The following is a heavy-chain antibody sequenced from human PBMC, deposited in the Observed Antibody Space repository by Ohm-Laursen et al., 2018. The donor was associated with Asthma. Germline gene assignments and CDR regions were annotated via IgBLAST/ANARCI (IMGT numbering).Heavy chain of an antibody. D-gene: IGHD3-16*01. Sequence: SLRLSCAASGFTFSNAWMSWVRQAPGKGLEWVSRIKSKTDGGTTDYAAPVKGRFTISRDDSKNTLYLQMNSLKTEGTAVYYCTTDASPYDYIWGSNAFDIWGQGTMVTVSS. V-gene: IGHV3-15*01. CDR3: TTDASPYDYIWGSNAFDI. CDR2: IKSKTDGGTT. CDR1: GFTFSNAW. J-gene: IGHJ3*02.